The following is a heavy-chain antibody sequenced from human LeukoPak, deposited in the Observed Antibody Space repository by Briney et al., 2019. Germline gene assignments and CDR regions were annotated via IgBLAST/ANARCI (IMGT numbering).Heavy chain of an antibody. CDR1: GFMFSSYA. J-gene: IGHJ4*02. CDR3: AKDFGSGSGTYYYFDF. D-gene: IGHD1-26*01. V-gene: IGHV3-23*01. CDR2: ISGSGSRT. Sequence: GGSLRLSCAASGFMFSSYAMSWVRQAPGKGLQWVSGISGSGSRTYYADSVKGRFTISRDNSKNTLYLQMNSLRAEDTAIYYCAKDFGSGSGTYYYFDFWGRGTLVTVSS.